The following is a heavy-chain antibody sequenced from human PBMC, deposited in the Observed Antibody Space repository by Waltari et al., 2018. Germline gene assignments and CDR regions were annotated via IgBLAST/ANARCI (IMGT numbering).Heavy chain of an antibody. J-gene: IGHJ4*02. CDR1: GHSANNDFY. D-gene: IGHD6-25*01. Sequence: QVQLRESGPGLVRSSETLSLTCTVSGHSANNDFYWAWIRQSPGGGLEWIASIYHTGSSHYKSSLKSRVSISTDMSTKQFFLTLTHLTAADTAVYYCAEEGNTTAGLFDSWGQGTLVTVSS. V-gene: IGHV4-38-2*02. CDR2: IYHTGSS. CDR3: AEEGNTTAGLFDS.